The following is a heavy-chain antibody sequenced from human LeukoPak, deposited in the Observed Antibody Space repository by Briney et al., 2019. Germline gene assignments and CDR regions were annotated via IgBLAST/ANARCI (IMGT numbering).Heavy chain of an antibody. CDR3: ARADFMVATDY. J-gene: IGHJ4*02. V-gene: IGHV1-46*01. CDR2: INPSGGST. Sequence: ASVKVSCKASGYTFTDHYVHWVRQAPGQGLEWMGIINPSGGSTSYAQEFQGRVTMTRDTSTSTVYMELSSLRSEDTAVYYCARADFMVATDYWGQGTLVTVSS. CDR1: GYTFTDHY. D-gene: IGHD5-12*01.